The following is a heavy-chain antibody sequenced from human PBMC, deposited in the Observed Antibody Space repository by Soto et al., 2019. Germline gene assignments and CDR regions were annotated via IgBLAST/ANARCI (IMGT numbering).Heavy chain of an antibody. J-gene: IGHJ4*02. D-gene: IGHD3-22*01. CDR2: VYYRGTT. CDR1: GGSISVYY. V-gene: IGHV4-59*01. Sequence: SETLSLTCTVSGGSISVYYWGWIRHPPGKGLEWIGYVYYRGTTRYNPSLKSRVTISLDTSKRQFSLKLNSVTAADTAVYHCARGARSYDSSDYYGSPFDFWGQGALVTVSS. CDR3: ARGARSYDSSDYYGSPFDF.